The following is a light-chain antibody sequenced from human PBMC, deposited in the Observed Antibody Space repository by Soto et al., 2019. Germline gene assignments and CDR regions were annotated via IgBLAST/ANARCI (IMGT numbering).Light chain of an antibody. CDR1: QSVLYSSNNKNY. V-gene: IGKV4-1*01. J-gene: IGKJ5*01. CDR3: PQYYSNPI. CDR2: WAS. Sequence: DIVMTQSPDSLAVSLGERATINCKSSQSVLYSSNNKNYLAWYQQKPGQPPKLLIYWASTRESGVPDRFSGRGSGKDFTLPISSLQAENVAVYYLPQYYSNPIFGQGTRLEIK.